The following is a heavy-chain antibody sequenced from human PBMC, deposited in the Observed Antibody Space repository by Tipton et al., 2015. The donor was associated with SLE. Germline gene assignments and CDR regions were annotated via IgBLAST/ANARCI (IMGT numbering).Heavy chain of an antibody. CDR1: VGSITSGSYY. CDR2: ISTSGST. CDR3: ARWGSFYYYMDV. Sequence: TLSLTCTVSVGSITSGSYYWSWVRQPAGKGLEWIGHISTSGSTNYNPSFKSRVTISVHTSRNQFSLKLNSVTAADTAVYYCARWGSFYYYMDVWGKGTTVTVSS. J-gene: IGHJ6*03. V-gene: IGHV4-61*09. D-gene: IGHD3-16*02.